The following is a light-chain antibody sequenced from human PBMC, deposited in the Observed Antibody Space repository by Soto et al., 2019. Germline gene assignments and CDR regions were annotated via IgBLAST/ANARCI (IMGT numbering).Light chain of an antibody. CDR1: QGISNY. CDR2: AAS. J-gene: IGKJ1*01. Sequence: DIQMTQSPSSLSASVGDRVTITCRASQGISNYLAWYQQKPWKVPKLLIYAASTLQSGVTSRFSGSGSGTDFKLTISSLQPEDVATYYCQKYNSAPRTFGQGTNVEIK. V-gene: IGKV1-27*01. CDR3: QKYNSAPRT.